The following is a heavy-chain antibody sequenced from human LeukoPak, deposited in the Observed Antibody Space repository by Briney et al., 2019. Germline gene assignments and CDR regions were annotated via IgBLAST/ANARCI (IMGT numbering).Heavy chain of an antibody. CDR1: GGSISSSSYY. CDR3: ARVVVAASGWLDP. CDR2: IYYSGST. D-gene: IGHD2-15*01. Sequence: SETLSLTCTVSGGSISSSSYYWGWIRQPPGKGLEWIGSIYYSGSTYYNPSLKSRVTMSVDTSKNQFSLKLSSVTAADTAVYYCARVVVAASGWLDPWGQGTLVTVSS. V-gene: IGHV4-39*07. J-gene: IGHJ5*02.